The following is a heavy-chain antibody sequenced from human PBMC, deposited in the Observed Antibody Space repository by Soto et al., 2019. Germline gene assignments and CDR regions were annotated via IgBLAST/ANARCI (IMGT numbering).Heavy chain of an antibody. CDR2: ISYDGSNK. CDR1: GFTFSNYG. D-gene: IGHD1-26*01. J-gene: IGHJ3*02. CDR3: AKLKEGWEPLHAFDI. V-gene: IGHV3-30*18. Sequence: QVQLVESGGGVVQPGRSLRLSCAASGFTFSNYGMHWVRQAPGKGLEWVAVISYDGSNKYYADSVKGRFTISRDNSKNSLYLQMNSLGTEDTAVYYCAKLKEGWEPLHAFDIWGQGTMVTVSS.